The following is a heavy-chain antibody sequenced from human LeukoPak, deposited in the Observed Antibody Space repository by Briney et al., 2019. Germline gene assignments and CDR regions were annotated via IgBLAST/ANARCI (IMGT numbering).Heavy chain of an antibody. J-gene: IGHJ2*01. CDR2: IYTSGST. Sequence: PSETLSLTCAVYGGSFSGYYWSWIRQPAGKGLEWIGRIYTSGSTNYNPSLKSRVTMSVDTSKNQFSLKRSSVTAADTAVYYCARIRITGTRYFDLWGRGTLVTVSS. D-gene: IGHD1-20*01. V-gene: IGHV4-59*10. CDR3: ARIRITGTRYFDL. CDR1: GGSFSGYY.